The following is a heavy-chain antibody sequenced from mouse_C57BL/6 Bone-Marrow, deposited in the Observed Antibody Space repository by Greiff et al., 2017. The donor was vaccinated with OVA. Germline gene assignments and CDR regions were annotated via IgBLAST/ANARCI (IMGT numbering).Heavy chain of an antibody. CDR2: INPYNGGT. CDR3: ARLNDYYFDY. J-gene: IGHJ2*01. CDR1: GYTFTDYY. V-gene: IGHV1-19*01. Sequence: EVQLQQSGPVLVKPGASVKMSCKASGYTFTDYYMNWVKQSHGKSLEWIGVINPYNGGTCYNQKFKGKATLTVDKSSSTAYMELNSLTSEDSAVYYCARLNDYYFDYWGQGTTLTVSS. D-gene: IGHD2-4*01.